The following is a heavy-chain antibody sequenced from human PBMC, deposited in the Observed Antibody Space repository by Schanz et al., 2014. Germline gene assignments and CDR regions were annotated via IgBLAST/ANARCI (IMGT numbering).Heavy chain of an antibody. CDR3: AKDHAGSDILTALGN. CDR2: MSGSGSTA. D-gene: IGHD3-9*01. CDR1: GFTFFGSFA. J-gene: IGHJ4*02. V-gene: IGHV3-23*01. Sequence: EVQLLESGGGLVQPGGSLRLSCVASGFTFFGSFAMSWVRQAPGKGLEWVSGMSGSGSTADYADSVKGRFTISRDNSRKTLYLQMNSLRADDTAVYYCAKDHAGSDILTALGNWGQGTLVTDSS.